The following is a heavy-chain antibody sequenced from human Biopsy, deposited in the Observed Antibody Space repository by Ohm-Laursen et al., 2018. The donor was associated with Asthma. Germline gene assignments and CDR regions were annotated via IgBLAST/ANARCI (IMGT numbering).Heavy chain of an antibody. D-gene: IGHD6-6*01. Sequence: SLRLSCAAYGFTFGSYGLHWVRPAPGKGMEWVALISFDGSTKYFADSVKGRFTISRDNSKNTLYLQMNSLRAEDTAVYYCARAISSSWWAVEYWGQGTLVTVSS. CDR1: GFTFGSYG. J-gene: IGHJ4*02. CDR3: ARAISSSWWAVEY. CDR2: ISFDGSTK. V-gene: IGHV3-30*03.